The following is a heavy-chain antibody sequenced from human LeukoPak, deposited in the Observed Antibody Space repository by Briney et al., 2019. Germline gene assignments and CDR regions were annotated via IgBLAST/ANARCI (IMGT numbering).Heavy chain of an antibody. CDR1: GFTFSSYG. CDR3: ARDPIVVVVSLAYGMDV. J-gene: IGHJ6*02. D-gene: IGHD3-22*01. Sequence: GGSLRLSCAASGFTFSSYGMHWVRQAPGKGLEWVAVIWYDGSNKYYADSVKGRFTISRDNSKNTLYLQMNSLRAEDTAVYYCARDPIVVVVSLAYGMDVWGQGTTVTVSS. V-gene: IGHV3-33*01. CDR2: IWYDGSNK.